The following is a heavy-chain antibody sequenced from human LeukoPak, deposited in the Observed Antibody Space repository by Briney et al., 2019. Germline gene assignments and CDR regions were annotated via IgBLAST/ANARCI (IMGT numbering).Heavy chain of an antibody. CDR2: MNPNSGNT. J-gene: IGHJ6*02. Sequence: GASVKVSCKASGYSFTSDDINWVRQATGQGLEWMGWMNPNSGNTGYAQKFQGRVTMTRNTSISTAYMELSSLRSEDTAVYYCAREGVVVVPAAIYYYYGMDVWGQGTTVTVSS. D-gene: IGHD2-2*01. CDR3: AREGVVVVPAAIYYYYGMDV. V-gene: IGHV1-8*01. CDR1: GYSFTSDD.